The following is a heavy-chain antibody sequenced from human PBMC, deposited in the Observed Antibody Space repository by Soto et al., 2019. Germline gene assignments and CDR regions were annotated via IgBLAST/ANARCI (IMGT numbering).Heavy chain of an antibody. CDR1: GFTFSDYS. Sequence: GSLRLSCVASGFTFSDYSMSWIRQAPGKGLEWLAFIDSRGRTLSYADSVKGRFTISRDNAENSLYLQMDSLRADDTAVYYCARQAARNYIDSWGQGNSVTVSS. CDR2: IDSRGRTL. V-gene: IGHV3-11*01. CDR3: ARQAARNYIDS. D-gene: IGHD6-6*01. J-gene: IGHJ4*02.